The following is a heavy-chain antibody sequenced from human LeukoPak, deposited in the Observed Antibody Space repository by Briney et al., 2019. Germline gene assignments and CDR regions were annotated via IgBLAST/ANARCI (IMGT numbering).Heavy chain of an antibody. V-gene: IGHV3-30*03. J-gene: IGHJ3*02. D-gene: IGHD4-17*01. CDR1: GFTFSSYG. Sequence: GRSRRLSWPAAGFTFSSYGMHWVRQAPGKWLEWVAVISYDGSNKYYADSVKGRFTISRDNSKNTLYLQMNSLRAEDTAVYYCARRTYGDYGGGAFDIWGQGTMVTVSS. CDR3: ARRTYGDYGGGAFDI. CDR2: ISYDGSNK.